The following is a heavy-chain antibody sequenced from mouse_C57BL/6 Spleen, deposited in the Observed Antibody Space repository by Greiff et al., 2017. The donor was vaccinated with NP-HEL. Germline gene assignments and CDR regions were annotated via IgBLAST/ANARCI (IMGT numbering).Heavy chain of an antibody. D-gene: IGHD2-13*01. CDR1: GYTFTDYY. Sequence: EVQLQQSGPELVKPGASVKISCKASGYTFTDYYMNWVKQSHGKSLEWIGDINPNNGGTSYNQKFKGKATLTVDMSSSTASMELRSLTSEDSAVSYCASGDYLAWFAYWGQGTLVTVSA. J-gene: IGHJ3*01. CDR2: INPNNGGT. V-gene: IGHV1-26*01. CDR3: ASGDYLAWFAY.